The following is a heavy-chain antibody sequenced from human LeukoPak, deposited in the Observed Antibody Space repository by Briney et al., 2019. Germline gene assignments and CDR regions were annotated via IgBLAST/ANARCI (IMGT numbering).Heavy chain of an antibody. Sequence: SVKVSCKASGGTFSSYAISWVRQAPGQGLEWMGRIIPIFGTANYAQKFQGRITITTDESTSTAYMELSSMRSEDTAVYYCARDRRGTIFGVVTERPYYYYYYYMDVWGKGTTVTVSS. CDR2: IIPIFGTA. CDR3: ARDRRGTIFGVVTERPYYYYYYYMDV. V-gene: IGHV1-69*05. D-gene: IGHD3-3*01. J-gene: IGHJ6*03. CDR1: GGTFSSYA.